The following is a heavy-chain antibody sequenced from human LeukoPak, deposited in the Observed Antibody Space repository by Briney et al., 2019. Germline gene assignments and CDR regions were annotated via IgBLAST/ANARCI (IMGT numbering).Heavy chain of an antibody. Sequence: SETLSLTCAVSVGSISSGGYSWNWIRQPPGKGLEWIGYIHYSGSTYYHPSLKSRVTISVDTSKNQFSLKLSSVTAADTAVYYCAREVDNSDYYHPGAFDIWGQGTMVTVSS. V-gene: IGHV4-30-4*07. CDR2: IHYSGST. CDR3: AREVDNSDYYHPGAFDI. CDR1: VGSISSGGYS. D-gene: IGHD3-22*01. J-gene: IGHJ3*02.